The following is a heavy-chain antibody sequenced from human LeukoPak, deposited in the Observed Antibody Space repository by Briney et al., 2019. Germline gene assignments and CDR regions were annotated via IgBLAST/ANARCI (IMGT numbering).Heavy chain of an antibody. CDR2: IKYDGSEK. D-gene: IGHD3-9*01. V-gene: IGHV3-7*01. CDR1: GFTFSSYW. Sequence: GGSLRLSCAASGFTFSSYWMSWVRQAPGKGLEWVASIKYDGSEKYYVGSVKGRFSISRDNAKNSLYLQMNSLRAEDTAVYYCVTRFTALTPWDYWGQGTLVTVSS. J-gene: IGHJ4*02. CDR3: VTRFTALTPWDY.